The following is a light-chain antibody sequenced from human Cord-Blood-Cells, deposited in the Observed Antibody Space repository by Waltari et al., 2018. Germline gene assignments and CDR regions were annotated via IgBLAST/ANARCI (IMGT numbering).Light chain of an antibody. V-gene: IGKV3-11*01. CDR3: QERSNSPLT. CDR2: DAS. Sequence: EIVLTQSPATLSLSPRARASLSCRASHSATSYLAWYQQKAGQAPRLLIYDASNRATGIPARLRGCGSETDYTHTISIVEREDCAVYYCQERSNSPLTFGQGTKVEIK. J-gene: IGKJ1*01. CDR1: HSATSY.